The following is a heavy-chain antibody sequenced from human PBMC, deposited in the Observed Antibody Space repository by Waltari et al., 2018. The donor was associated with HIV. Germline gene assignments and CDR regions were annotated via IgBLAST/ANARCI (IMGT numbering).Heavy chain of an antibody. CDR3: ARTLVSSGLVRFDP. CDR1: GYSITSHA. J-gene: IGHJ5*02. CDR2: INSDTGNP. V-gene: IGHV7-4-1*02. D-gene: IGHD6-6*01. Sequence: QVQLVQSGSELKKPGASVRVSCKASGYSITSHAINWLRQAPGQGREWMGWINSDTGNPTYAPGFTGRFGFSVDSTVRTAYLQISSLMVDDTAVYYCARTLVSSGLVRFDPWGQGTLVTVSS.